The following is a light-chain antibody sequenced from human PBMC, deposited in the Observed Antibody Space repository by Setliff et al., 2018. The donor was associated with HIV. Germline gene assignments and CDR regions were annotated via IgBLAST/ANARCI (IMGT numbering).Light chain of an antibody. V-gene: IGLV3-21*03. CDR2: DDS. CDR1: NSGSKS. CDR3: QVWDSSSDHPGV. J-gene: IGLJ1*01. Sequence: SYELTQPPSVSVAPGKTARITCGGNNSGSKSVHWYQQKPGRAPVLVVHDDSDRPSGIPERFSGSNSGNTATLTISRVEAGDEADYYCQVWDSSSDHPGVFGTGTKVTVL.